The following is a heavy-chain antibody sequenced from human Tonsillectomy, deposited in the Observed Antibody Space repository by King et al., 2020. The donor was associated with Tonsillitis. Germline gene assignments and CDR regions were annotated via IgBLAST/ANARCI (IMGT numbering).Heavy chain of an antibody. CDR2: ISGSGNAI. CDR1: VFTFSSYE. CDR3: VRYYGSGTYLDY. V-gene: IGHV3-48*03. D-gene: IGHD3-10*01. J-gene: IGHJ4*02. Sequence: VQLVEAGGGLVQPGGSLRLSCAASVFTFSSYEMKWGRPAPGKGLKWDSNISGSGNAIYYADSVKGRFTISRDNAKNSLYLQMNSLRAEDTAIYYCVRYYGSGTYLDYWGQGTLVTVSS.